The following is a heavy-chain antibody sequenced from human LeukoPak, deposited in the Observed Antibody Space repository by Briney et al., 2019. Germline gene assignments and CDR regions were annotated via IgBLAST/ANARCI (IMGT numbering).Heavy chain of an antibody. CDR1: GFTLTNAW. Sequence: GGSLRLSCAASGFTLTNAWMSWVRQAPGKGLEWVGRIKSKADGGATDYAALVKGRFTISRDDSKNTLYLQMNSLKTEDTAVYYCTSGGDCSRTSCYTDWGQGTLVTVSS. J-gene: IGHJ4*02. V-gene: IGHV3-15*01. CDR2: IKSKADGGAT. D-gene: IGHD2-2*02. CDR3: TSGGDCSRTSCYTD.